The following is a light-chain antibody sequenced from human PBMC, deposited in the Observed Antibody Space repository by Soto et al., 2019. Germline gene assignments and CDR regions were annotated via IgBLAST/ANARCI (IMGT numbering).Light chain of an antibody. CDR1: QSVGNK. J-gene: IGKJ2*01. CDR2: GGL. CDR3: QHYNDWPYT. V-gene: IGKV3-15*01. Sequence: VMTQSPATLSVSPGERGTLSCRASQSVGNKVAWYQQKPGQAPRLLIYGGLTSVIGTPARFRGSGSGTEFTLTISSLQSEDLAVYYCQHYNDWPYTFGQGTNLEIK.